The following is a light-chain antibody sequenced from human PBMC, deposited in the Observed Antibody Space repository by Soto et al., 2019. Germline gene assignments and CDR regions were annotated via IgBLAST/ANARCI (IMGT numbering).Light chain of an antibody. CDR3: QHYNSYSEA. CDR1: QTISSW. J-gene: IGKJ1*01. CDR2: KAS. V-gene: IGKV1-5*03. Sequence: DIQMTQSPSTLSGSVGDRVTITCRASQTISSWLAWYQQKPGKAPKLLIYKASTLKSGVPSRFSGSGSGTEFPITISSLQPDDFATYYCQHYNSYSEAFCQATKVGIK.